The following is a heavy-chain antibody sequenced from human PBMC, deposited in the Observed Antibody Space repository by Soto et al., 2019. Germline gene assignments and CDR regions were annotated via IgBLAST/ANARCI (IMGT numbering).Heavy chain of an antibody. CDR1: GGSISSGPYS. CDR3: ARDLWGYCGTDCYPLYV. V-gene: IGHV4-39*07. CDR2: FHYSEST. J-gene: IGHJ6*02. Sequence: PSETLSLTCTVSGGSISSGPYSWGWIRQPPGEGLEWIGNFHYSESTYYNPSFESRVTISVDTSKNQFSLKLNSVTAADTAVYYCARDLWGYCGTDCYPLYVWGQGTTVTVSS. D-gene: IGHD2-21*02.